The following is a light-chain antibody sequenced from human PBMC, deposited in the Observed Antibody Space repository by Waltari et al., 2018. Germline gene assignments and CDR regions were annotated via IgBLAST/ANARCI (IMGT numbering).Light chain of an antibody. Sequence: EIVLTQSPATLSLSPGERVTLSCRASPSVSSFLAWYQHKPGKAPRLLIYDTSNRATGVPARFSGSGSGTDFTLTISSLEPEDFAVYYCQQRSNWPWTFGQGTKVEIK. CDR3: QQRSNWPWT. J-gene: IGKJ1*01. V-gene: IGKV3-11*01. CDR2: DTS. CDR1: PSVSSF.